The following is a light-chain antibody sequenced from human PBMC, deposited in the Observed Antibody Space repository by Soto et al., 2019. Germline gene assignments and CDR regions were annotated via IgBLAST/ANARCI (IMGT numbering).Light chain of an antibody. CDR2: AAA. J-gene: IGKJ4*01. CDR1: QSISSY. CDR3: QQSYSTLLT. Sequence: DIQMTQSPSSLSASVGDRVTITCRASQSISSYLNWYQQKPGKAPKLLIYAAASLQSGVPSRFSGSGSGTDFTFTISSLQPEDFATYYCQQSYSTLLTFCGGTKVEIK. V-gene: IGKV1-39*01.